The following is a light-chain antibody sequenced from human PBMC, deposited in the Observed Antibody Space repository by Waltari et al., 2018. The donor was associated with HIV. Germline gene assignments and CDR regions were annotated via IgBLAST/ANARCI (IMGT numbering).Light chain of an antibody. CDR2: DAS. CDR1: QSVSSN. CDR3: QQRSNWPLT. Sequence: EIVLTQSPATLSLSPGERATLSCRASQSVSSNLACYQQKPGQAPRLLIYDASNRATGIPARFSGSGSGTDFTLTISSLEPEDFAVYYCQQRSNWPLTFGGGTKVEIK. V-gene: IGKV3-11*01. J-gene: IGKJ4*01.